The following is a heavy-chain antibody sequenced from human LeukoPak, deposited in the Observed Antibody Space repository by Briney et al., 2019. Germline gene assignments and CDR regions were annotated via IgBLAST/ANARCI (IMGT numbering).Heavy chain of an antibody. D-gene: IGHD6-19*01. CDR2: IRYDGSNK. V-gene: IGHV3-30*02. J-gene: IGHJ4*02. CDR1: ASTLNSHG. CDR3: AKGLTGSGWLPYFDY. Sequence: GGSLTLSRAASASTLNSHGMHRLRQAPPTGPEWAAFIRYDGSNKYYADSVKGRFTISRDNSKNTLYLQMNSLRAEDTAVYYCAKGLTGSGWLPYFDYWGQGTLVTVSS.